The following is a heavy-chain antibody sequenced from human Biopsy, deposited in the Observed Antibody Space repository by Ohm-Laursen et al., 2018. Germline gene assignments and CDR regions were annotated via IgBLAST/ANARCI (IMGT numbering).Heavy chain of an antibody. CDR3: ARGYAGLYEAFDF. CDR1: GGSIKSYY. V-gene: IGHV4-59*01. D-gene: IGHD5-18*01. Sequence: PSETLSLTCTVSGGSIKSYYWNWIRQSPGKGLEWIGFIYYTGHTNYNPSLKSRATISVDTSKNQFSLKVISVTAADTAVYYCARGYAGLYEAFDFWGQGTVVTVAS. CDR2: IYYTGHT. J-gene: IGHJ3*01.